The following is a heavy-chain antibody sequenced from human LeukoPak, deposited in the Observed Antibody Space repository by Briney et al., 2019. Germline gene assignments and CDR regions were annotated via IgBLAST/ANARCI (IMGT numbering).Heavy chain of an antibody. CDR2: FYSGGTT. V-gene: IGHV3-53*01. CDR1: GFTFSSNV. J-gene: IGHJ4*02. D-gene: IGHD1-26*01. Sequence: GGSLRLSCAASGFTFSSNVMTWVRQAPGKGLEWVSAFYSGGTTYYADSVKGRFTISRDNSKNTLYLQMNSLRAEDTAVYYCAITRYSGSSPFDSWGQGTLVTVSS. CDR3: AITRYSGSSPFDS.